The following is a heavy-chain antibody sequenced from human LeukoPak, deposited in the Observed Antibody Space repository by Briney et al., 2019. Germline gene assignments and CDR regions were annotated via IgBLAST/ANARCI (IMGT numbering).Heavy chain of an antibody. J-gene: IGHJ6*03. V-gene: IGHV3-11*01. D-gene: IGHD3-3*01. CDR1: GFTFSDYY. CDR2: ISSSGSPI. CDR3: ARAGTYDFWSGPENYYYYMDV. Sequence: GGSLRLSCAASGFTFSDYYMSWIRQAPGEGLEWVSYISSSGSPIYYADSVKGRYTTSRDNAKNSLYLQMNSLRAEDMAVYYCARAGTYDFWSGPENYYYYMDVWGKGTTVTVSS.